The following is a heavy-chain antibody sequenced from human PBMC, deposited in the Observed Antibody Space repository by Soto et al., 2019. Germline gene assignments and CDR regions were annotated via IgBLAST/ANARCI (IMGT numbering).Heavy chain of an antibody. CDR1: GGSISSSNW. V-gene: IGHV4-4*02. CDR2: IYHSGST. D-gene: IGHD2-21*02. J-gene: IGHJ5*02. CDR3: ARTPLAYCGGDRYREVPLDP. Sequence: SETLSLTCAVSGGSISSSNWCSWVRQPPGKGLEWIGEIYHSGSTNYNPSLKSRVTISVDKSKNQFSLKLSSVTAADTAVYYCARTPLAYCGGDRYREVPLDPWGQGTLVTVSS.